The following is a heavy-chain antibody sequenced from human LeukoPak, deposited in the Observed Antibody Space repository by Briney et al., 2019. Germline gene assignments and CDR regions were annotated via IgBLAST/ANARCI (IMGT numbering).Heavy chain of an antibody. CDR3: ARVGIDYLASYHFDF. J-gene: IGHJ4*02. CDR1: GFTFNYSW. V-gene: IGHV3-7*01. CDR2: IKQHGSEK. Sequence: GGSLRLSCAASGFTFNYSWMSWVRQAPGKGLDWVANIKQHGSEKHYVDSVKGRFTISRENAKNSLYLQMNSLRAEDTAVYYCARVGIDYLASYHFDFWGQGTLVTVSS. D-gene: IGHD2/OR15-2a*01.